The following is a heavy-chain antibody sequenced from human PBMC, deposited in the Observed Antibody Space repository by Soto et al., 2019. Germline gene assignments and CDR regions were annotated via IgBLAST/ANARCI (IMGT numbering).Heavy chain of an antibody. CDR2: IYYSGST. J-gene: IGHJ4*02. CDR3: ARESAPPHSGSYDY. CDR1: GGSISSSSYY. D-gene: IGHD3-10*01. V-gene: IGHV4-39*07. Sequence: SETVSLTCTVSGGSISSSSYYWGWIRQPPGKGLEWIGSIYYSGSTYYNPSLKSRVTISVDTSKNQFSLKLSSVTAADTAVYYCARESAPPHSGSYDYWGQGTLVTVSS.